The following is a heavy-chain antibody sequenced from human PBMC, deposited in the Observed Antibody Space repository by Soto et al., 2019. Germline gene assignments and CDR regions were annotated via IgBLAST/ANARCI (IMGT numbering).Heavy chain of an antibody. Sequence: SETLSLTCTVSGGSISNYYWSWIRQPPGKGLEWIGYFYYSGGTNYNPSLKSRITISGDTSRNQFSLKLSSVTAADTAVYFCARAYCSDGSCHHGDPFGIWGHGTMVTVSS. J-gene: IGHJ3*02. CDR1: GGSISNYY. CDR3: ARAYCSDGSCHHGDPFGI. V-gene: IGHV4-59*01. CDR2: FYYSGGT. D-gene: IGHD2-15*01.